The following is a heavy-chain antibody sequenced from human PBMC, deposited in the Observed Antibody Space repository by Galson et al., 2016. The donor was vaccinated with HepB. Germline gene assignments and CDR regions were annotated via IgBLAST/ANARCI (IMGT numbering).Heavy chain of an antibody. V-gene: IGHV3-48*01. D-gene: IGHD3-10*01. CDR1: GFRFSDYN. Sequence: SLRPPCAASGFRFSDYNMNWVRQAPGRGLEWVAYISSSSCTIYLSDPVKGRFTIFSDNSNNSLSLQMNSLRAEDTAFYYCARPYPYYCGSGSYFDVFHYGMDVWGQGTTVTVSS. J-gene: IGHJ6*02. CDR3: ARPYPYYCGSGSYFDVFHYGMDV. CDR2: ISSSSCTI.